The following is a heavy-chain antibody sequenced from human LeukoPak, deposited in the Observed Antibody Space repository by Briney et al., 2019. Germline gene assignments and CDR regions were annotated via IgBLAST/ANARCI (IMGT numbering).Heavy chain of an antibody. Sequence: SETLSLTCAVYGGSFSGYYWSWIRQPPGKGLEWIGEINPGGSADYNPSLKSRVTISVDTSKNQFSLKLSSVTAADTAVYYCAGLVGRYSSGLYYYYFDYWGQGTLVTVSS. D-gene: IGHD3-22*01. V-gene: IGHV4-34*01. CDR1: GGSFSGYY. J-gene: IGHJ4*02. CDR3: AGLVGRYSSGLYYYYFDY. CDR2: INPGGSA.